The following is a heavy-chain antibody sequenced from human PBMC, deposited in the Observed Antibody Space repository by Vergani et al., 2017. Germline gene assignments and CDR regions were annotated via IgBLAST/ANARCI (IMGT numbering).Heavy chain of an antibody. Sequence: QLQESGPGLVKASETLSLTCTVSGDSIISRSYYWGWIRQPPGKGLEWIGSIYNSGHGDSSSSLKSRVTISADTSKNQFSLRLTSVTAADTAVYYCASKRGACRAAYCHSYDFWGPGTLVGVSS. CDR2: IYNSGHG. CDR3: ASKRGACRAAYCHSYDF. D-gene: IGHD2-15*01. CDR1: GDSIISRSYY. V-gene: IGHV4-39*01. J-gene: IGHJ4*02.